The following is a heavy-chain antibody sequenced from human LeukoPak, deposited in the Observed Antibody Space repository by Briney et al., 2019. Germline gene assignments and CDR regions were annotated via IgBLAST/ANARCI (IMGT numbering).Heavy chain of an antibody. Sequence: GGSLRLSCAASGFTFSSYSMNWVRQAPGKGLEWVSSISSSSSYIYYADSVKGRFTISRDNSKNTLYLQMNSLRAEDTAVYYCASQIARDYWGQGTLVTVFS. V-gene: IGHV3-21*01. D-gene: IGHD6-6*01. CDR3: ASQIARDY. CDR2: ISSSSSYI. CDR1: GFTFSSYS. J-gene: IGHJ4*02.